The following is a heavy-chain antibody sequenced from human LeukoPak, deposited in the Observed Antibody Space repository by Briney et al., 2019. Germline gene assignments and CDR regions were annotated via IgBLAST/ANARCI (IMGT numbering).Heavy chain of an antibody. V-gene: IGHV3-23*01. J-gene: IGHJ6*02. CDR2: ISGSGGST. CDR1: GFTFSSYA. Sequence: GGSLRLSCAASGFTFSSYAMSWVRQAPGKGLEWVSAISGSGGSTYYADSVKGRFTISRDNSKNTLYLQMNSLRAENTAVYYCAKGRGYCSSTSRYINWSHYYYGMDVWGQGTTVTVSS. D-gene: IGHD2-2*02. CDR3: AKGRGYCSSTSRYINWSHYYYGMDV.